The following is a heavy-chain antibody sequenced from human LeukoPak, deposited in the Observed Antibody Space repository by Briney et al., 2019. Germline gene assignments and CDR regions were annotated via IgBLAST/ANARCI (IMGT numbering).Heavy chain of an antibody. J-gene: IGHJ5*02. CDR2: IYSTENT. CDR1: GGSISSSSNY. CDR3: ARGGESGYDT. D-gene: IGHD5-12*01. Sequence: SETLSLTCTVSGGSISSSSNYWGWIRQPPGKGLEWIGTIYSTENTYYNPSLKSRLTISVDTSKNQFSLKLSSVTAADTAVYYCARGGESGYDTWGQGSLVTVSS. V-gene: IGHV4-39*01.